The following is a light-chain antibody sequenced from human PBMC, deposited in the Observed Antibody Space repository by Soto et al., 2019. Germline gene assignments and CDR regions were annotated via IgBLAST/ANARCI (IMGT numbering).Light chain of an antibody. CDR2: LGS. CDR3: MQALQTPMYT. CDR1: QSLLHSNGYNY. Sequence: DIVMTQSPLSLPVTPGEPASISCRSSQSLLHSNGYNYLHWYLQKPGESPQLLIYLGSNRAYGVADRFSGSGSCTDFTLKISRVEAEDVWVYYCMQALQTPMYTFGQGTKLEIK. J-gene: IGKJ2*01. V-gene: IGKV2-28*01.